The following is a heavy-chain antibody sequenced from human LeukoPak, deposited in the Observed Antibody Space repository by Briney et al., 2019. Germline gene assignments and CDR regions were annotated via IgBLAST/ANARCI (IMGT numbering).Heavy chain of an antibody. CDR1: GFTFSNYA. Sequence: GGSLRLSCAATGFTFSNYAIHWGRQAPGKGLEWVAFISDDGSRQHYADSVKGRFTISRDNSKNTLSLQMNSLRAEDTAVYYCVKGPATEPQYSSGWYDDFDYWGQGTLVTVSS. CDR2: ISDDGSRQ. CDR3: VKGPATEPQYSSGWYDDFDY. J-gene: IGHJ4*02. V-gene: IGHV3-30-3*01. D-gene: IGHD6-19*01.